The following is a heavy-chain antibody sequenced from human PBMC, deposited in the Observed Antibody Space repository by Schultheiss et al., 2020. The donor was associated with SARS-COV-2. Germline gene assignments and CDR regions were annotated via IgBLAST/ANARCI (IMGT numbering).Heavy chain of an antibody. J-gene: IGHJ5*02. CDR3: ARGTRIAVAGHLINWFDP. Sequence: SETLSLTCTVSGGSISSSSYYWGWIRQPPGKGLEWIGYIYYSGSTNYNPSLKIRVTISMDKSKNQFSLQLNSVTPEDTAVYYCARGTRIAVAGHLINWFDPWGQGTLVTVSS. V-gene: IGHV4-61*05. CDR2: IYYSGST. CDR1: GGSISSSSYY. D-gene: IGHD6-19*01.